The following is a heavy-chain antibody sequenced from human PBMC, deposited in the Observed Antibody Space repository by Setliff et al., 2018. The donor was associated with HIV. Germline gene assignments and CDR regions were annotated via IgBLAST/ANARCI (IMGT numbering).Heavy chain of an antibody. D-gene: IGHD3-10*01. Sequence: SETLSLTCAVYGGPFSGYYWSWIRQPPGKGLEWIGEINHSGSTNYNPSLKSRLTISVDTSKNQFSLKLSSVTAADTAIYYCARSRVRGVIIKGYWGQGTPVTVSS. V-gene: IGHV4-34*01. J-gene: IGHJ4*02. CDR3: ARSRVRGVIIKGY. CDR1: GGPFSGYY. CDR2: INHSGST.